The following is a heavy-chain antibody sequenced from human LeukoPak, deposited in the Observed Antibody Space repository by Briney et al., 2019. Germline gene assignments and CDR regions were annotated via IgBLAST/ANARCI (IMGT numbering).Heavy chain of an antibody. CDR2: VKSKADDGTT. V-gene: IGHV3-15*01. D-gene: IGHD3-10*01. CDR1: GFSFTNTW. Sequence: GGSLRLSCEASGFSFTNTWMSWVRQAPGKGLEWVGRVKSKADDGTTDYAAPVQGRFTISRDDSKNTLSLQMNSLKAEDTAVYYCATEGGSGSYYGDDAFDMWGQGTMVTVSS. CDR3: ATEGGSGSYYGDDAFDM. J-gene: IGHJ3*02.